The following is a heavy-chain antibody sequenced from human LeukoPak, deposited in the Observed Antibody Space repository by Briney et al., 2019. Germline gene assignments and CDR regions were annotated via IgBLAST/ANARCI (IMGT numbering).Heavy chain of an antibody. CDR2: IHYSGST. J-gene: IGHJ4*02. D-gene: IGHD5-24*01. Sequence: KSSETLSLICTGSGGSSDTHYWSWIRQPPGKGLEWIGYIHYSGSTNYNPSLKSRVTISVDTSKNQFSLKLNSVTTADTAVYYCAKDAAYNPFDYWGQGTLVTVSS. CDR1: GGSSDTHY. CDR3: AKDAAYNPFDY. V-gene: IGHV4-59*11.